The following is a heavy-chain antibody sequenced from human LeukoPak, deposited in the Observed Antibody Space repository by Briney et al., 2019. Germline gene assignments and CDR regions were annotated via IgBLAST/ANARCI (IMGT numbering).Heavy chain of an antibody. J-gene: IGHJ6*02. CDR1: GYTFTSYG. Sequence: ASVKVSCKASGYTFTSYGISWVRQAPGQGLEWMGWISAYNGNTNYTQKLQGRVTMTTDTSTSTAYMELRSLRSDDTAVYYCASTARPRGDTMVRGVPISSGYYGMDVWGQGTTVTVSS. V-gene: IGHV1-18*01. D-gene: IGHD3-10*01. CDR2: ISAYNGNT. CDR3: ASTARPRGDTMVRGVPISSGYYGMDV.